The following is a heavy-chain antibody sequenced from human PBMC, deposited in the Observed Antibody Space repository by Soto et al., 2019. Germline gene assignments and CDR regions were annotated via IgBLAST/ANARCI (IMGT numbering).Heavy chain of an antibody. V-gene: IGHV3-48*02. CDR2: ISSSSTVI. J-gene: IGHJ6*02. Sequence: PGGSLRLSCVASGFTFSTYNMNWVRQAPGKGLEWLSYISSSSTVIYYADSVKGRFTISRDNAKNSLYLQMNSLRDEDTAVYYCSRDGRRGYDMDVWGQGTTVTVSS. CDR3: SRDGRRGYDMDV. CDR1: GFTFSTYN.